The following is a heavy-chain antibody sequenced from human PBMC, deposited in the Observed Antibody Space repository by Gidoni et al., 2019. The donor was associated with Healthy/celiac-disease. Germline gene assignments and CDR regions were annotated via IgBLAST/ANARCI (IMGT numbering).Heavy chain of an antibody. V-gene: IGHV4-34*02. CDR3: ARLEVAPRYQDGMDV. J-gene: IGHJ6*02. Sequence: QVQLQQWGPGLLKPSETLSLTCAVYGWSFSGHYWSWIRQTPGKGLEWIGAVYHSGSNNHNPSLKSRVTISTDTSKNQFSLKVSSVTAADTALYYCARLEVAPRYQDGMDVWGQGTTVTVSS. CDR2: VYHSGSN. CDR1: GWSFSGHY. D-gene: IGHD2-2*01.